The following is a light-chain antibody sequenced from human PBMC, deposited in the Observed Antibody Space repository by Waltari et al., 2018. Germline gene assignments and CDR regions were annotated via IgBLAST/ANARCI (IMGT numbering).Light chain of an antibody. Sequence: VVLTQSPLFLPVTLGQPASISCRAPEGLVHNDGYIYLNWFPQRPGQSPGRLFYKVSTRDFGVPDRFSASGSATDFTLNISRVEADDVGVYFCMQPVRWPPGFGPGTRVDIK. CDR2: KVS. CDR3: MQPVRWPPG. V-gene: IGKV2-30*02. J-gene: IGKJ3*01. CDR1: EGLVHNDGYIY.